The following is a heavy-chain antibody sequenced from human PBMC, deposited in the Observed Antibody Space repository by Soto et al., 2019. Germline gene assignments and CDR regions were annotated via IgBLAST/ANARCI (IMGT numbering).Heavy chain of an antibody. Sequence: ELQLLESGGGLVQPGGSLRLSCAASGFTFSSYAMSWVRQAPGKGLEWVSAISGSGGSTYYADSVKGRFTISRDNSKNTLYLQMNSLRDEDTAVYYCAKTGRSKTRENYCDFGGQGTLVTVSS. CDR1: GFTFSSYA. CDR2: ISGSGGST. CDR3: AKTGRSKTRENYCDF. D-gene: IGHD4-4*01. V-gene: IGHV3-23*01. J-gene: IGHJ4*02.